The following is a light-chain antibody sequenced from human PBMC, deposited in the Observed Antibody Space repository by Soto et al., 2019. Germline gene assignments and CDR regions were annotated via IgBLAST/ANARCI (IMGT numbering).Light chain of an antibody. Sequence: QSVLTQPPSASRTPGQRVTISCSGSSSNIGRNPVYWYQQVPGTAPTLLFYTNDQRPSGVPDRFSGSKPGTSASLAISGLRSEDEADYYCAAWDDSLSGPVFGGGTKLTVL. CDR2: TND. CDR3: AAWDDSLSGPV. CDR1: SSNIGRNP. J-gene: IGLJ3*02. V-gene: IGLV1-47*02.